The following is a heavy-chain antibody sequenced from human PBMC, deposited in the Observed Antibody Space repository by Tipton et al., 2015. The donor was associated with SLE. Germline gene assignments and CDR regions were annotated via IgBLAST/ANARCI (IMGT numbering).Heavy chain of an antibody. CDR2: LSSDSSNV. Sequence: RSLRLSCVASGFIFHDYAMHWVRQAPGKGLEWVSGLSSDSSNVAYADSVQGRFTISRDNARNSVYLQMNYLRPDDTALYYCAKDIDLGYISGWQYFHHWGRGTLVVVSS. CDR1: GFIFHDYA. CDR3: AKDIDLGYISGWQYFHH. D-gene: IGHD6-19*01. V-gene: IGHV3-9*01. J-gene: IGHJ1*01.